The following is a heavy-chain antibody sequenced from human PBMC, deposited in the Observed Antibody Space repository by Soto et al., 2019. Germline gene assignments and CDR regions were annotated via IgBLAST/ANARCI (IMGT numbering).Heavy chain of an antibody. CDR1: GFTFSSYA. V-gene: IGHV3-30-3*01. Sequence: HPGGSLRLSCAASGFTFSSYAMHWVRQAPGKGLEWVAVISYDGSNKYYADSVKGRFTISRDNSKNTLYLQMNSLRAEDTAVYYCARSSSSSTYYYGMDVWGQGTTVTVSS. CDR3: ARSSSSSTYYYGMDV. J-gene: IGHJ6*02. CDR2: ISYDGSNK. D-gene: IGHD6-6*01.